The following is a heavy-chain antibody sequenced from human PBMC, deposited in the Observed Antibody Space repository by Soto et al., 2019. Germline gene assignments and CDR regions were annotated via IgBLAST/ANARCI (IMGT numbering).Heavy chain of an antibody. J-gene: IGHJ4*02. D-gene: IGHD2-21*02. CDR3: AREYGDYYFDY. CDR1: GLTFCSYG. CDR2: IWYDGSNK. Sequence: PGGSLRLSCAASGLTFCSYGMHWVRQAPGKGLEWVAVIWYDGSNKYYADSVKGRFTISRDNSKNTLYLQMNSLRAEDTAVYYCAREYGDYYFDYWGQGTLVTVSS. V-gene: IGHV3-33*01.